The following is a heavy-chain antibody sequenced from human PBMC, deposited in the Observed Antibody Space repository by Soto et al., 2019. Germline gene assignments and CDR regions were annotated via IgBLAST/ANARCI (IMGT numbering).Heavy chain of an antibody. CDR1: GHTLTEFS. J-gene: IGHJ4*02. D-gene: IGHD1-7*01. CDR3: ADGGTRWLQSPLDS. CDR2: FDPEDGET. Sequence: QVQLVQSGAEVKKPGASVKVSCKVSGHTLTEFSMHWVRQAPGKGLEWMGGFDPEDGETIYAQRFQGRVTMTEDTSTDSAYMELSSLRSEDTAVDYCADGGTRWLQSPLDSWGQGTLVTVSS. V-gene: IGHV1-24*01.